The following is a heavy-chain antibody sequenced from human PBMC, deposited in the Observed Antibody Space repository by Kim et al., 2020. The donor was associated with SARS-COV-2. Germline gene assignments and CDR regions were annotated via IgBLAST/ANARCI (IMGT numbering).Heavy chain of an antibody. Sequence: GGSLRLSCAASGFTFSSYSMNWVRQAPGKGLEWVSSISSSSSYIYYADSVKGRFTISRDNAKNSLYLQMNSLRAEDTAVYYCARDHPHYYDSIDYWGQGTLVTVSS. CDR2: ISSSSSYI. D-gene: IGHD3-22*01. CDR1: GFTFSSYS. J-gene: IGHJ4*02. CDR3: ARDHPHYYDSIDY. V-gene: IGHV3-21*01.